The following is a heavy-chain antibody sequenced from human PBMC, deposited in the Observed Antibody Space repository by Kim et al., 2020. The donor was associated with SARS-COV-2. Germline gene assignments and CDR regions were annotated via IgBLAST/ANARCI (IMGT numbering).Heavy chain of an antibody. CDR1: GGTFSSYA. CDR3: ARDLGLGDMVRGVIANWFDP. Sequence: SVKVSCKASGGTFSSYAISWVRQAPGQGLEWMGGIIPIFGTANYTQFQGRVTITADESTSTAYMELSSLRSEDTAVYYCARDLGLGDMVRGVIANWFDPWGQGTLVTVSS. D-gene: IGHD3-10*01. V-gene: IGHV1-69*13. J-gene: IGHJ5*02. CDR2: IIPIFGTA.